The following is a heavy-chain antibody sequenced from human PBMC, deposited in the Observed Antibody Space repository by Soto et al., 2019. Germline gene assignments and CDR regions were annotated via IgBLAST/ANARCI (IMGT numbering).Heavy chain of an antibody. Sequence: ASVKVSCKAAGYTFTSYGISWVRQAPGQGLEWMGWISAYNGNTNYAQRLQGRVTMTTDTSTSTAYMELRSLRSDDTAVYYCARDVDTAFYQYYGMDVWGQGTKVNV. D-gene: IGHD5-18*01. CDR2: ISAYNGNT. J-gene: IGHJ6*02. CDR3: ARDVDTAFYQYYGMDV. V-gene: IGHV1-18*01. CDR1: GYTFTSYG.